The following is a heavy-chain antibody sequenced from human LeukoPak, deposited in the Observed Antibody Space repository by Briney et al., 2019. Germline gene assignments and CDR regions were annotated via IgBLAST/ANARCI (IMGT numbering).Heavy chain of an antibody. CDR3: ARFCNYYDSSGYYYGFDP. V-gene: IGHV4-59*01. CDR1: GGSISSYY. J-gene: IGHJ5*02. D-gene: IGHD3-22*01. CDR2: IYYSGST. Sequence: SETLSLTCTVSGGSISSYYWSWIRQPPGKGLEWIGYIYYSGSTNYNPSLKSRVTISVDTSKNQFSLKLSSVTAADTAVYYCARFCNYYDSSGYYYGFDPWGQGTLVTISS.